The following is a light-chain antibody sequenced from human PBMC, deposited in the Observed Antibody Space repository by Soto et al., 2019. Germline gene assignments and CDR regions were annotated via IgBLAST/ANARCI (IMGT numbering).Light chain of an antibody. CDR1: SSNIGAGYD. V-gene: IGLV1-40*01. CDR2: GNS. J-gene: IGLJ1*01. Sequence: QTVVTQPPSVSGAPGQRVTISCTGSSSNIGAGYDVHWYQQLPGTAPKLLIYGNSNRPSVVPDRFSGSKSGTSVSLAITGLQAEDEADYYCQSYDSSLSGYVFGTGTKLTVL. CDR3: QSYDSSLSGYV.